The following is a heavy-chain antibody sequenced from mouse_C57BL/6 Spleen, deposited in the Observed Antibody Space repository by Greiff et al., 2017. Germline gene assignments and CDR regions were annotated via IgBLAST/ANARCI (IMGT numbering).Heavy chain of an antibody. CDR3: ARYYYGSSGDYFDY. Sequence: VQLQQPGAELVKPGASVKMSCKASGYTFTSYWITWVKQRPGQGLEWIGDIYPGSGSTNYNEKFKSKATLTVDTSSSTAYMQLSSLTSEDSAVYYCARYYYGSSGDYFDYWGQGTTLTVSS. D-gene: IGHD1-1*01. J-gene: IGHJ2*01. V-gene: IGHV1-55*01. CDR1: GYTFTSYW. CDR2: IYPGSGST.